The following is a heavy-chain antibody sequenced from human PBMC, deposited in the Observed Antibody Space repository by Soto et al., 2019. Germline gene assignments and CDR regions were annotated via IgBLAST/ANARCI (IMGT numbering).Heavy chain of an antibody. V-gene: IGHV3-21*01. CDR1: GFTFSSYS. J-gene: IGHJ4*02. D-gene: IGHD1-1*01. Sequence: EVQLVESGGGLVKPGGSLRLSCAASGFTFSSYSMNWVRQAPGKGLEWVSSISSSSSYIYYADSVKGRFTISRDNAKNSLYLQMNSPRAEDTAVYYCAREGQLELDYWGQGTLVTVSS. CDR2: ISSSSSYI. CDR3: AREGQLELDY.